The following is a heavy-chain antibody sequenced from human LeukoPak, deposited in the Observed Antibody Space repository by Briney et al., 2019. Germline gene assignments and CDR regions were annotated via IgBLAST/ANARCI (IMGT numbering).Heavy chain of an antibody. D-gene: IGHD5-18*01. J-gene: IGHJ4*02. Sequence: PGGSLRLSCAVCGYPLSRYCMLCAPQAPGKGLVWVIRNNSDWCNTRYTDSVKGRHTIHRDNAKHTLYRQEHSLSSQDTGVFYWTRGFRRYRYGPPFYWGQGTLVTVSS. CDR1: GYPLSRYC. CDR2: NNSDWCNT. V-gene: IGHV3-74*01. CDR3: TRGFRRYRYGPPFY.